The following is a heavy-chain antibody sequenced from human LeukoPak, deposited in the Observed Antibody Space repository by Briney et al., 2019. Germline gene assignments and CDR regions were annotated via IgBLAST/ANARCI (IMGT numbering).Heavy chain of an antibody. CDR2: ISGSGGST. D-gene: IGHD6-13*01. Sequence: GGSLRLSCAASGFTFSSYAMSWVRQAPGKGLEWVSAISGSGGSTYYADSVKGRFTISKDNSKNTLYLQMNSLRAEDTAVYYCAKDSLYSSSWGFDYWGQGTLVTVSS. CDR1: GFTFSSYA. J-gene: IGHJ4*02. V-gene: IGHV3-23*01. CDR3: AKDSLYSSSWGFDY.